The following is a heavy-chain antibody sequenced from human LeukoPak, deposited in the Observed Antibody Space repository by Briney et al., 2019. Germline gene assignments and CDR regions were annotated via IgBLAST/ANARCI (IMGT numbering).Heavy chain of an antibody. CDR3: ARDSLPYYYDSSGYYNEGEFDY. J-gene: IGHJ4*02. Sequence: GGSLRLSCAASGFTFSSYAMHWVRQAPGKGLEWVAVISYDGSNKYYADSVKGRFTISRDNSKNTLYLQMNSLRAEDTAVYYCARDSLPYYYDSSGYYNEGEFDYWGQGTLVTVSS. CDR2: ISYDGSNK. V-gene: IGHV3-30*01. CDR1: GFTFSSYA. D-gene: IGHD3-22*01.